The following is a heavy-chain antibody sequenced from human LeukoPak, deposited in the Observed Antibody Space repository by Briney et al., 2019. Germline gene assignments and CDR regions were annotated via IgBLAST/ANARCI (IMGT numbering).Heavy chain of an antibody. V-gene: IGHV3-23*01. Sequence: PAGSLRLSCSASGFSFSSDCMSWFRQAPGKGLEWVSGILDGAGSTYYADSVKGRFTISRDNSKNTLYLQMNSLRAEDTAVYYCAHGTMYQLDYWGQGTLVTVSS. J-gene: IGHJ4*02. CDR3: AHGTMYQLDY. CDR2: ILDGAGST. D-gene: IGHD2-2*01. CDR1: GFSFSSDC.